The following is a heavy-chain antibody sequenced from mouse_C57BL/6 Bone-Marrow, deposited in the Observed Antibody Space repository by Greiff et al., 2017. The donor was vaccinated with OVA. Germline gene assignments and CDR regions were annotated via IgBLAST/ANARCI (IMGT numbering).Heavy chain of an antibody. CDR3: ARNYDYDAAWFAY. J-gene: IGHJ3*01. CDR2: ISSGGSYT. Sequence: EVQRVESGGDLVKPGGSLKLSCAASGFTFSSYGMSLVRQTPDKRLEWVATISSGGSYTYYPDSVKGRFTISRDNAKNTLYLQMSSLKSEDTAMYYCARNYDYDAAWFAYWGQGTLVTVSA. CDR1: GFTFSSYG. D-gene: IGHD2-4*01. V-gene: IGHV5-6*01.